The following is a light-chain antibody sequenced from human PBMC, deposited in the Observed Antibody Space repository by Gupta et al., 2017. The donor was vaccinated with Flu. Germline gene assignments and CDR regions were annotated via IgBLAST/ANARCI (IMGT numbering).Light chain of an antibody. CDR2: GTS. CDR3: QQDDSSPIT. CDR1: QSVRSSS. V-gene: IGKV3-20*01. J-gene: IGKJ4*01. Sequence: VTLSLSPGERAALSCRASQSVRSSSLAWYQQKPGQAPRLLIHGTSTRATGIPDRFSDGGSGTDFILTISILEPEDSALYYCQQDDSSPITFGGGTKVEIK.